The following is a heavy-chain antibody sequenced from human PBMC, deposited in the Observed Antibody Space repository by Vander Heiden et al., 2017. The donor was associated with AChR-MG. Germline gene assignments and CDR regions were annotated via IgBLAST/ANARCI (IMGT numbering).Heavy chain of an antibody. J-gene: IGHJ4*02. V-gene: IGHV1-2*02. Sequence: QVQLVQSGAEVKKPGASVKVSCKASGYTFTGYYMHWVRQAPGQGLEWMGWINPNSGGTNYAQKFQGRVTMTRDTSISTAYMELSRLRSDDTAVYYCATTAYCGGDCYPDFDYWGQGTLVTVSS. CDR3: ATTAYCGGDCYPDFDY. D-gene: IGHD2-21*02. CDR1: GYTFTGYY. CDR2: INPNSGGT.